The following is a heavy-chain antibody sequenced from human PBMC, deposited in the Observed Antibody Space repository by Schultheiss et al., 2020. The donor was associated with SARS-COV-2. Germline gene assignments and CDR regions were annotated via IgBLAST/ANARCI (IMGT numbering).Heavy chain of an antibody. CDR1: GFTVSDTS. D-gene: IGHD3-3*01. J-gene: IGHJ6*02. CDR2: LYSGGST. Sequence: GGSLRLSCAASGFTVSDTSMSWVRQAPGKGLEWVSLLYSGGSTYYADSVKGGFTISRDISQNTLYLQMNSLRAEDTAVYYCARDRVNYDFWSGSGRYYYYGMDVWGQGTTVTVSS. CDR3: ARDRVNYDFWSGSGRYYYYGMDV. V-gene: IGHV3-66*01.